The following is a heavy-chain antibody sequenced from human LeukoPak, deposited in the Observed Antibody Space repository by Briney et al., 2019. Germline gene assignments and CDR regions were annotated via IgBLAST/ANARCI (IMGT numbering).Heavy chain of an antibody. D-gene: IGHD6-25*01. V-gene: IGHV4/OR15-8*01. CDR1: GGSMSASIT. Sequence: SETLSLTCSVSGGSMSASITWGWVRQPPGKGLQWLANIHDDGRTAPNPSLRSRLTISQDRSKNQFSLKVRSVTAADTAFYYCAKVLTAAGLDLWGQGILVTVSS. J-gene: IGHJ1*01. CDR2: IHDDGRT. CDR3: AKVLTAAGLDL.